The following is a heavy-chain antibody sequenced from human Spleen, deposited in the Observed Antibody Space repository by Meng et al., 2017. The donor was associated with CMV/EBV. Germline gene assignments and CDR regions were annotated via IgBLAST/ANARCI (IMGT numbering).Heavy chain of an antibody. CDR3: ARGIARGGYYYYGLDV. V-gene: IGHV3-30*04. CDR2: ISYDGSNK. D-gene: IGHD3-16*01. CDR1: GFTFSSYA. J-gene: IGHJ6*02. Sequence: GESLKISCAASGFTFSSYAMHWVRQAPGKGLEWVAVISYDGSNKYYADSVKGRFTISRDNSKNTLYLQMNSLRAEDTAVYYCARGIARGGYYYYGLDVWGQGTTVTVSS.